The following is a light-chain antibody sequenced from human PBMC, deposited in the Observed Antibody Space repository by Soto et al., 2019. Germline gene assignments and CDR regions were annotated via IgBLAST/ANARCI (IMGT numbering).Light chain of an antibody. V-gene: IGKV4-1*01. J-gene: IGKJ3*01. CDR3: QKYNSAPFT. CDR1: QTVLYNSNNKNY. CDR2: TAS. Sequence: DIVMTQSPDSLAVSLGERATINCKSSQTVLYNSNNKNYLAWYQQKPGKVPELLIYTASTLQSGVPSRFSGSGSGTDFTLTISSLQPEDVATYYCQKYNSAPFTFGPGTKVDIK.